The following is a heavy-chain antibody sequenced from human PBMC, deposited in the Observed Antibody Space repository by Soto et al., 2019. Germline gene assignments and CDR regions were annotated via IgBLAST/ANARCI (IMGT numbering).Heavy chain of an antibody. CDR3: ARDYGTSGTREIIYSGHPSLRYYYSGMDV. D-gene: IGHD5-12*01. CDR2: IKQDGSEK. J-gene: IGHJ6*02. V-gene: IGHV3-7*01. CDR1: GFTFSSYW. Sequence: PGGSLRLSCAASGFTFSSYWMSWVRQAPGKGLEWVANIKQDGSEKYYVDSVKGRFTISRDNAKNSLYLQMNSLRAEDTAVYYCARDYGTSGTREIIYSGHPSLRYYYSGMDVWGQGTTVTVSS.